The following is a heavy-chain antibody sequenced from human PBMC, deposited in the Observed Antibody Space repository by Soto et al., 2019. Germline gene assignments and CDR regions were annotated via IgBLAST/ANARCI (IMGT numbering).Heavy chain of an antibody. CDR1: GFSLSIYW. D-gene: IGHD6-19*01. CDR2: IKQDGSEK. Sequence: GGSLRLSCAASGFSLSIYWMNWVREAPGKGLEWVANIKQDGSEKYYVDSVKGRFFISRDNAKNSLYLQVNSLRAEDTAVYYCARDADASGWYHYGMDVWGQGTMVTVSS. V-gene: IGHV3-7*01. J-gene: IGHJ6*02. CDR3: ARDADASGWYHYGMDV.